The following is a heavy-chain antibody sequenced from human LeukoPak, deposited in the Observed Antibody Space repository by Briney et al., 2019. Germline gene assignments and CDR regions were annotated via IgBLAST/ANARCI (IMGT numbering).Heavy chain of an antibody. CDR1: GGSISSYY. Sequence: SETLSLTCTVSGGSISSYYWSWIRQPPGKGLEWIGYIYYSGSTNYNPSLKSRVTISVDTSKNQFSLKLSSVTAADTAVYYCARDDGVAVFDPWGQGTLVTVFS. J-gene: IGHJ5*02. CDR2: IYYSGST. CDR3: ARDDGVAVFDP. D-gene: IGHD2-8*01. V-gene: IGHV4-59*01.